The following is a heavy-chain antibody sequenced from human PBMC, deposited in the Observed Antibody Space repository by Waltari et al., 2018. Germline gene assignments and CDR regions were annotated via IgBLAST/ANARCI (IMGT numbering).Heavy chain of an antibody. V-gene: IGHV5-10-1*01. CDR2: IDCSDSYT. D-gene: IGHD3-22*01. Sequence: EVQLVQSGAAVGKPGESLRIACQASGSSFTTPWITWVRQVPGKGLEWMGRIDCSDSYTNYSPSFQGHVALSVDESISTAYLQWSSLKASDTAIYYCARTIVQGQYYMDVWGKGTMVTVSS. CDR3: ARTIVQGQYYMDV. J-gene: IGHJ6*03. CDR1: GSSFTTPW.